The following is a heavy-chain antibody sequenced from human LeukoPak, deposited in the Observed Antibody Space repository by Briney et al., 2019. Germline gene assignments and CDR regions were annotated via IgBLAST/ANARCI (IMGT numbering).Heavy chain of an antibody. D-gene: IGHD3-22*01. CDR1: GFTFSSYW. CDR3: ARGRSIIMIGGDAYDI. J-gene: IGHJ3*02. Sequence: GGSLRLSCAASGFTFSSYWMSWVRQAPGKGLEWVANIKQDGSEKYYVDSVKGRFTISRDNAKNSLYLQMNSLRAEDTAVYYCARGRSIIMIGGDAYDIGGKGKMVTVS. V-gene: IGHV3-7*03. CDR2: IKQDGSEK.